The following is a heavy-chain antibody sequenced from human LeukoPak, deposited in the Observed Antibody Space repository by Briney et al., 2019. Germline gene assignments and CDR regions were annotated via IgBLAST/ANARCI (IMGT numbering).Heavy chain of an antibody. D-gene: IGHD6-13*01. CDR1: GDSMSDYY. CDR3: ARHSNDAFDV. CDR2: IHYSGST. V-gene: IGHV4-59*08. J-gene: IGHJ3*01. Sequence: SETLSLTCAVSGDSMSDYYWTWIRQPPGKGLEWIGYIHYSGSTHYSPSLRSRVAMSIDTSKNHFSLRLSSVTAADTAVYYCARHSNDAFDVWAQGTMVTVSS.